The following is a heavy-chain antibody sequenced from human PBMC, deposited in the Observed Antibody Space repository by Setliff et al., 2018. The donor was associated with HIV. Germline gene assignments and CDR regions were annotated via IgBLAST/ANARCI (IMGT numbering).Heavy chain of an antibody. CDR1: GDSISTDY. Sequence: LSLTCTVSGDSISTDYWTWIRQPPGKGLEWIGYIYNSASTSYNPSLKSRVTISVDTSKNQFSLKLSSVTPADTAVYYCARHSPSDYWGQGTLVTVSS. CDR3: ARHSPSDY. V-gene: IGHV4-59*08. CDR2: IYNSAST. J-gene: IGHJ4*02.